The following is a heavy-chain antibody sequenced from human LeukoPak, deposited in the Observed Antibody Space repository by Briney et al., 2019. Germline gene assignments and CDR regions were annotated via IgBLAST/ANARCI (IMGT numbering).Heavy chain of an antibody. CDR2: LKQDGIER. CDR1: GFTFTNYW. J-gene: IGHJ5*01. D-gene: IGHD1-26*01. V-gene: IGHV3-7*01. Sequence: GGSLRLSSVASGFTFTNYWMNWARQAPGKGPEWVANLKQDGIERYYGDSVKGRFTISRANAKNSLYLQMDSQRAEDTTIYNTARAMTVGANWFDSWPQETLVSVFS. CDR3: ARAMTVGANWFDS.